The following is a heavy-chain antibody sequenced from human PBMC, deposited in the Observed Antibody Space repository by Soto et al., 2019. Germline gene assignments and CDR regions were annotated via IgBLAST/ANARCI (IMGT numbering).Heavy chain of an antibody. CDR3: ARAPSALYYYYYYMDV. Sequence: GGSLRLSCAASGFTFSSYWMSWVRQAPGKGLEWVANIKQDGSEKYYVDSVKGRFTISRDNAKNSLYLQMNSLRAEDTAVYYCARAPSALYYYYYYMDVWGKGTTVTVSS. CDR1: GFTFSSYW. J-gene: IGHJ6*03. D-gene: IGHD6-13*01. V-gene: IGHV3-7*01. CDR2: IKQDGSEK.